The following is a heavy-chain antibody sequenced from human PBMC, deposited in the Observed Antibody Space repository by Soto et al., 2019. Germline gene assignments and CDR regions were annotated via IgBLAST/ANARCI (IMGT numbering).Heavy chain of an antibody. D-gene: IGHD3-10*01. Sequence: QVQLVQSGAEVKKPGSSVKVSCKASGGTFSSYAISWVRQAPGQGLEWMGGIIPISGTANYAQKFQGRVTITADESTSTAYMELSSLRSEDTAVYYCARPSMVRGVHPSDYYYYGMDVWGQGTTVTVSS. CDR3: ARPSMVRGVHPSDYYYYGMDV. J-gene: IGHJ6*02. V-gene: IGHV1-69*01. CDR2: IIPISGTA. CDR1: GGTFSSYA.